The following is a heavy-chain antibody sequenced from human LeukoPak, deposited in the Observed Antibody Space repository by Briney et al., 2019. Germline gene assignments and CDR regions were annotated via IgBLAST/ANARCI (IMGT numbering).Heavy chain of an antibody. J-gene: IGHJ4*02. D-gene: IGHD2-2*01. CDR3: TAAPFDY. Sequence: PSETLSLTCAVYGGSFSGYYWSWIRQPPGKGLEWIGEINHSGSTNYNPSLKSRVTISVDTSKNQFSLKLSSVTAADTAVYYCTAAPFDYWGQGTLVTVSS. CDR2: INHSGST. CDR1: GGSFSGYY. V-gene: IGHV4-34*01.